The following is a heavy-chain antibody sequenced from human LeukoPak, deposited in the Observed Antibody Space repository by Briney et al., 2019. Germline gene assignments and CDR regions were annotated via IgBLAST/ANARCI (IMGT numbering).Heavy chain of an antibody. V-gene: IGHV3-23*01. CDR1: GFTFSSYA. CDR3: AKVPGYSSSWYDY. J-gene: IGHJ4*02. CDR2: ISGSGGST. Sequence: GGSLRLSRAASGFTFSSYAMSWVRQAPGKGLEWVSAISGSGGSTYYADSVKGRFTISRDNSKNTLYLHMNSLRAEDTAVYYCAKVPGYSSSWYDYWGQGTLVTVSS. D-gene: IGHD6-13*01.